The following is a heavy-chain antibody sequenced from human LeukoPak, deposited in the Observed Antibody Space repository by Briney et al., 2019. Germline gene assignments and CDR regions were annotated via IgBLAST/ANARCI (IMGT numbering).Heavy chain of an antibody. CDR2: IYPGDSDT. J-gene: IGHJ5*02. Sequence: GESLKISCKGSGYSFTSYWIGWVRQMPGKGLEWMGIIYPGDSDTRYSPSFQGQVTISADKSISTAYLQWSSLKASDTAMYYCARHESWANNNWNEGWDWFDPWGQGTLVTVSS. D-gene: IGHD1-20*01. CDR3: ARHESWANNNWNEGWDWFDP. V-gene: IGHV5-51*01. CDR1: GYSFTSYW.